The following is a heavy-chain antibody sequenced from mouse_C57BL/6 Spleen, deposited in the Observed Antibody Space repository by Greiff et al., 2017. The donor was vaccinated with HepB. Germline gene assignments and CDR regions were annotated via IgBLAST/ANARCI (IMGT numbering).Heavy chain of an antibody. J-gene: IGHJ2*01. D-gene: IGHD1-1*01. CDR2: IDPEDGET. Sequence: EVKLQESGAELVKPGASVKLSCTASGFNIKDYYMHWVKQRTEQGLEWIGRIDPEDGETKYAPKFQGKATITADTSSNTAYLQRSSLTSEDTAVYYCASPGGVLEGYFDYWGQGTTLTVSS. V-gene: IGHV14-2*01. CDR3: ASPGGVLEGYFDY. CDR1: GFNIKDYY.